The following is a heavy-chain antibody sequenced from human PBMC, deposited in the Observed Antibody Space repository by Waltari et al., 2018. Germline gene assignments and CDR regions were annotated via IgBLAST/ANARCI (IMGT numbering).Heavy chain of an antibody. D-gene: IGHD4-4*01. V-gene: IGHV3-48*03. Sequence: EVQLVESGGGLVQPGGSLRLSCAASGFTFSSYEMNWVRQAPGKGLEWVSYISSSGSTIYYADSVKGRFTISRDNAKNSLYLQMNSLRAEDTAVYYCARDEGDYRFDYWGQGTLVTVSS. CDR1: GFTFSSYE. CDR2: ISSSGSTI. J-gene: IGHJ4*02. CDR3: ARDEGDYRFDY.